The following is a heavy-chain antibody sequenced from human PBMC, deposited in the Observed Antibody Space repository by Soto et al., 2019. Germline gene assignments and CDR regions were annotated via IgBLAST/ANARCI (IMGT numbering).Heavy chain of an antibody. Sequence: LRLSCAASGFTFSSYEMNWVRQAPGKGLEWVSYISSSGSTIYYADSVKGRFTISRDNAKNSLYLQMNSLRAEDTAVYYCARVLKGYSSSSDYWGQGTLVTVSS. CDR2: ISSSGSTI. CDR3: ARVLKGYSSSSDY. J-gene: IGHJ4*02. V-gene: IGHV3-48*03. D-gene: IGHD6-6*01. CDR1: GFTFSSYE.